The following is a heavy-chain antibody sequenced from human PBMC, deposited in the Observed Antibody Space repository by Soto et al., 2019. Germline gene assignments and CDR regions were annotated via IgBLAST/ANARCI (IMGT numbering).Heavy chain of an antibody. CDR3: AGTRGSRLDYYYGMDV. V-gene: IGHV1-69*02. CDR1: GGTFSSYT. CDR2: IIPILGIA. Sequence: ASVKVSCKASGGTFSSYTISWVRQAPGQGLEWMGRIIPILGIANYAQKFQGRVTITADKSTSTAYMELSSLRSEDTAVDYCAGTRGSRLDYYYGMDVWGQGTTVTVSS. J-gene: IGHJ6*02. D-gene: IGHD1-26*01.